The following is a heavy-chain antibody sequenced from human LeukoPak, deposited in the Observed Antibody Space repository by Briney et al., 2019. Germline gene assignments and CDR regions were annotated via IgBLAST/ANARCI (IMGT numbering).Heavy chain of an antibody. CDR1: GFTFSSYG. Sequence: GRSLRLSCAASGFTFSSYGMHWVRQAPGKGLEWVSGISGRGDSTYYADSVKGRFTISRDNSKNTLYLQMNSLRAEDTAVYYCARGGSYLSAFDIWGQGTMVTVPS. CDR2: ISGRGDST. V-gene: IGHV3-23*01. CDR3: ARGGSYLSAFDI. D-gene: IGHD1-26*01. J-gene: IGHJ3*02.